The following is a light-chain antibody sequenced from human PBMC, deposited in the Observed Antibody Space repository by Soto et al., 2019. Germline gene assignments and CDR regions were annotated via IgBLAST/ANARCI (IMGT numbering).Light chain of an antibody. Sequence: QSVLTQPPSASGSPGQSVTISCTGTSSGIGNYDSVSWYQQHPGKAPKLMIYELNKRPSGVPDRFSGSKSGNAASLTVSGLQAEDEADYYCSSYAGINIFVFGEGTKLTVL. CDR3: SSYAGINIFV. V-gene: IGLV2-8*01. CDR1: SSGIGNYDS. CDR2: ELN. J-gene: IGLJ2*01.